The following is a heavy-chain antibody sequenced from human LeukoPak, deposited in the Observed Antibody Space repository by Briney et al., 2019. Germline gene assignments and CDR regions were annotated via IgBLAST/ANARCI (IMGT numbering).Heavy chain of an antibody. CDR2: ISSNGGST. V-gene: IGHV3-64*01. Sequence: PGGSLRLSCAASGFTFSSYAMHWVRQAPGKGLEYVSAISSNGGSTYYANSVKGRFTISRDNSKNTLYLQMGSLRAEDMAVYYCARGGISSWDSNWFDPWGQGTLVTVSS. J-gene: IGHJ5*02. D-gene: IGHD6-13*01. CDR1: GFTFSSYA. CDR3: ARGGISSWDSNWFDP.